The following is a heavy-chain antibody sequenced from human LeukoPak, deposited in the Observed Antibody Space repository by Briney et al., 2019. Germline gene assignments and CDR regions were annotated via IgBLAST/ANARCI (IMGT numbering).Heavy chain of an antibody. Sequence: PGRSLRLSCAASGFTFSSYGMHWVRQAPGKGLEWVAVISYDGSNKYYADSVKGRFTISRDNSKNTLYLQTNSLRAEDTAVYYCAKELRGSSWPYYYYYGMDVWGQGTTVTVSS. J-gene: IGHJ6*02. V-gene: IGHV3-30*18. D-gene: IGHD6-13*01. CDR1: GFTFSSYG. CDR3: AKELRGSSWPYYYYYGMDV. CDR2: ISYDGSNK.